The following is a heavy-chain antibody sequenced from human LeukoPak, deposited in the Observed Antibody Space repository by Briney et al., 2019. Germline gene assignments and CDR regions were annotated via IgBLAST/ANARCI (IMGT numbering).Heavy chain of an antibody. CDR3: TRAPIPGNY. V-gene: IGHV1-8*01. CDR2: MNPHSGNT. CDR1: GYTFTTYD. J-gene: IGHJ4*02. Sequence: ASVEVSCKASGYTFTTYDINWVRQATGQGLEWMGWMNPHSGNTGYAQKFQGRVTMTRDTSITTAYMELSSLTSDDTAVYYCTRAPIPGNYWGQGTLVTVSS. D-gene: IGHD3-10*01.